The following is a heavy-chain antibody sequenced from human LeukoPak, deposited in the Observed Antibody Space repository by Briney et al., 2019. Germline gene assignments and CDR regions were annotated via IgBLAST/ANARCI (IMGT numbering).Heavy chain of an antibody. CDR3: AKGTWIQLWLVDY. CDR1: GFTFSSYG. J-gene: IGHJ4*02. Sequence: GGSLRLFHAASGFTFSSYGMHWVRQAPGKGLEWVAVISYDGSNKYYADSVKGRFTISRDNSKNTLYLQMNSLRAEDTAVYYCAKGTWIQLWLVDYWGQGTLVTVSS. CDR2: ISYDGSNK. V-gene: IGHV3-30*18. D-gene: IGHD5-18*01.